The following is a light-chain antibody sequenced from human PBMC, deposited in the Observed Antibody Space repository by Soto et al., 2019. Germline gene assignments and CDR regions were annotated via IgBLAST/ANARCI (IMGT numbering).Light chain of an antibody. Sequence: DIQLTQSPSFLSASFGDRDTITCRASQGITSNLDWYRQRPGQAPELLIYAASTLQRGVPSRFSCSGSGTEFTLTINSLEPEDFAIFYCQQLDSYPRTFCQGTKLEIK. CDR3: QQLDSYPRT. V-gene: IGKV1-9*01. CDR2: AAS. CDR1: QGITSN. J-gene: IGKJ2*01.